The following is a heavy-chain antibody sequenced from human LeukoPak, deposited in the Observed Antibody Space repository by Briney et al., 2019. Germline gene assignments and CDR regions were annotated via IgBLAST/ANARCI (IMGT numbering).Heavy chain of an antibody. CDR2: INPSGGST. D-gene: IGHD5-18*01. CDR1: GYTFTSYY. V-gene: IGHV1-46*01. J-gene: IGHJ6*02. CDR3: ARFPNTAMVMGLEYYYYGMDV. Sequence: ASVKVFCKASGYTFTSYYMHWVRQAPGQGLEWMGIINPSGGSTSYAQKFQGRVTMTRDTSTSTAYMELSSLRSEDTAVYYCARFPNTAMVMGLEYYYYGMDVWGQGTTVTVSS.